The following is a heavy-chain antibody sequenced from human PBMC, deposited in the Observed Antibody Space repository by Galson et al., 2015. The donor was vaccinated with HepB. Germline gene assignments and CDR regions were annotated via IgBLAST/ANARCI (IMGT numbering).Heavy chain of an antibody. J-gene: IGHJ4*02. D-gene: IGHD6-19*01. CDR2: ISGSGGTT. CDR1: GFTFSSYG. V-gene: IGHV3-23*01. CDR3: AKGVGAVAGKTYFDF. Sequence: SLRLSCAASGFTFSSYGMHWVRQAPGKGLEWVSAISGSGGTTYYADSVKGRFTISRDNYKNTLYLQMGSLRAEDTAVYYCAKGVGAVAGKTYFDFWGQGTLVTVSS.